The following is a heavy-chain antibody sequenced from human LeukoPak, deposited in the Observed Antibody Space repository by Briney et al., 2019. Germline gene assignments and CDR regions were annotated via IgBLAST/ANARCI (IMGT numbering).Heavy chain of an antibody. CDR2: INGDGSST. D-gene: IGHD4-23*01. V-gene: IGHV3-74*01. J-gene: IGHJ4*02. CDR3: ARDDYGGLNY. CDR1: GFTLSGYS. Sequence: GGSLRLSCAAPGFTLSGYSLPWVRQAPGKGLVWVSRINGDGSSTSYADSVKGRFTISRDNAKNTLYMQMNSLRAEDTAVYYCARDDYGGLNYWGQGTLVTVSS.